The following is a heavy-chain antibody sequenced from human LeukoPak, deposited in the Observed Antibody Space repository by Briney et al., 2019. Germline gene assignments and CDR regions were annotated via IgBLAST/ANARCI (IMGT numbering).Heavy chain of an antibody. CDR1: GYTFTTYG. CDR2: ISAYKGNT. CDR3: ARQHSSGYYSPHYYYGMDV. J-gene: IGHJ6*02. V-gene: IGHV1-18*01. D-gene: IGHD3-22*01. Sequence: AAVKVSCKASGYTFTTYGISWVRQAPGQRLEWMGWISAYKGNTNYAQKLQGRVTMTTETSTSTAYMELRSLRSDDTAVYYCARQHSSGYYSPHYYYGMDVWGQGTTVTVSS.